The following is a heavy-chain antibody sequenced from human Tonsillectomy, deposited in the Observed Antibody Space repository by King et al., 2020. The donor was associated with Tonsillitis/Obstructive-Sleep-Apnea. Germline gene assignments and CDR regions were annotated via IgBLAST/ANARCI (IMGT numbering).Heavy chain of an antibody. Sequence: QLQESGPGLVKPSQTLSLTCTVSGGSISSGGYYWSWIRQHPGKGLEWIGYIYYSGSTYYNPSLKSLVTISVDTSKNQFSLKLSSVTAADTAVYYCARIPYEFWSGPYWYFDLWGRGTLVTVSS. CDR3: ARIPYEFWSGPYWYFDL. V-gene: IGHV4-31*01. D-gene: IGHD3-3*01. J-gene: IGHJ2*01. CDR2: IYYSGST. CDR1: GGSISSGGYY.